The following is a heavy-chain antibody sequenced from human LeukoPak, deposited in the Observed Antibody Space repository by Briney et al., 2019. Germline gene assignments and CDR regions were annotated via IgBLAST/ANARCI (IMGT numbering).Heavy chain of an antibody. D-gene: IGHD3-10*01. CDR3: AKDITMVFSDAFDI. Sequence: PGGSLRLSCAASGFTFDDYAMHWVRQAPGKGLEWVSGISWNSGSIGYADSVKGRFTISRDNAKNSLYLQMNSLRAEDTALYYCAKDITMVFSDAFDIWGQGTMVTVSS. CDR2: ISWNSGSI. V-gene: IGHV3-9*01. J-gene: IGHJ3*02. CDR1: GFTFDDYA.